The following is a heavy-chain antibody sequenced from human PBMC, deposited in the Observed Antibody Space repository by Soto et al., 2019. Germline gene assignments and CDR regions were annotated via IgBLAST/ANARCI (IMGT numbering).Heavy chain of an antibody. D-gene: IGHD3-3*01. Sequence: SETLSLTCAVYGGSLSGYYWSWIRQPPGKGLEWIGEINHSGSTNYNPSLKSRVTISVDTSKNQFSLKLSSVTAADTAVYYCATIIRFLEFDPWGQGTLVTVSS. CDR2: INHSGST. CDR3: ATIIRFLEFDP. V-gene: IGHV4-34*01. CDR1: GGSLSGYY. J-gene: IGHJ5*02.